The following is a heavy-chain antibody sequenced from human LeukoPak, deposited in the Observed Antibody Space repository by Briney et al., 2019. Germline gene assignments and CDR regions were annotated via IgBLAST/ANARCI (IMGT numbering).Heavy chain of an antibody. J-gene: IGHJ3*02. CDR2: ISVSGAGT. CDR1: GFTFSSYA. V-gene: IGHV3-23*01. CDR3: ARDSIQSSSPTGSDAFDI. D-gene: IGHD6-6*01. Sequence: PGGSLRLSCAASGFTFSSYAMSGVRQAPGKGLEWVSAISVSGAGTYYADSVKGRFTISRDRSKNTLYLQMNSLRAEDTAVYYCARDSIQSSSPTGSDAFDIWGQGTMVTVSS.